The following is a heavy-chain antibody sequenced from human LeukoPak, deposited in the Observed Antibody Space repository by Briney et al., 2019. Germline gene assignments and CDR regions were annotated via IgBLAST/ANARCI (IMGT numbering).Heavy chain of an antibody. Sequence: GSLRLSCAASGFPLSSYEMNRVPQAPGKGPEWVSYISSSGSTIYYADSVKGRFTISRDNAKNSLYLQMNSLRAEDTAVYYCAELGITMIGGVWGKGTTVTISS. CDR2: ISSSGSTI. CDR3: AELGITMIGGV. CDR1: GFPLSSYE. J-gene: IGHJ6*04. D-gene: IGHD3-10*02. V-gene: IGHV3-48*03.